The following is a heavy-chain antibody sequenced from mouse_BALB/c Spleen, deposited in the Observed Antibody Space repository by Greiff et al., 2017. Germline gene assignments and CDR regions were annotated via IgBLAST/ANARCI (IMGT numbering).Heavy chain of an antibody. CDR1: GFSLSTSGMG. V-gene: IGHV8-12*01. CDR2: IYWDDDK. Sequence: QVQLKESGPGILQPSQTLSLTCSFSGFSLSTSGMGVSWIRQPSGKGLEWLAHIYWDDDKRYNPSLKSRLTISKDTSSNQVFLKITSVDTADTATYYCARRGYAMDYWGQGTSVTVSS. J-gene: IGHJ4*01. CDR3: ARRGYAMDY.